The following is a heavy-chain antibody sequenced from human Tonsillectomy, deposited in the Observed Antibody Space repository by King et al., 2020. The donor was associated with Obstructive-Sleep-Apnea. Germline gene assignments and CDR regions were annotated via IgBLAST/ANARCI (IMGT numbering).Heavy chain of an antibody. CDR1: GFTFSSYA. Sequence: VQLVESGGGVVQPGKSLRLACAASGFTFSSYAMDWVRQPPGKGLEWVAFISFDGNKKNYADSVKGRVTISRDNSKDTVYLQVDGLRAEDTAVYYCAGEAVFGRVIGARPDAFDVWGQGTMVAVSS. CDR2: ISFDGNKK. J-gene: IGHJ3*01. CDR3: AGEAVFGRVIGARPDAFDV. V-gene: IGHV3-30*04. D-gene: IGHD3/OR15-3a*01.